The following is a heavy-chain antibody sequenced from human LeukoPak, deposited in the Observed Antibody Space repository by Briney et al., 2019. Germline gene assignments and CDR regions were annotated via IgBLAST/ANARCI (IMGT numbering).Heavy chain of an antibody. Sequence: SVKVSCKASGGTFSSYAISLVRQAPGQGLEWMGGIIPIFGTANYAQKFQGRVTITTDESTSTAYMELSSLRSEDTAVYYCARGGIAAAAGLFDYWGQGTLVTVSS. J-gene: IGHJ4*02. CDR1: GGTFSSYA. CDR2: IIPIFGTA. D-gene: IGHD6-13*01. V-gene: IGHV1-69*05. CDR3: ARGGIAAAAGLFDY.